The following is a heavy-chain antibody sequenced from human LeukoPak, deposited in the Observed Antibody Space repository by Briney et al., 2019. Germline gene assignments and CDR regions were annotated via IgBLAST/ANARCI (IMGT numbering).Heavy chain of an antibody. CDR1: GGSISSTSYC. CDR2: ICYTGST. D-gene: IGHD5-18*01. J-gene: IGHJ4*02. Sequence: PSETLSLTCTVSGGSISSTSYCWGWIRQPPGKGLEWIGSICYTGSTYYNPSLKSRVTISVDTSKNQFSLKLSSVTAADTAVYYCARTEDTAMVKDYWGQGTPVTVSS. CDR3: ARTEDTAMVKDY. V-gene: IGHV4-39*01.